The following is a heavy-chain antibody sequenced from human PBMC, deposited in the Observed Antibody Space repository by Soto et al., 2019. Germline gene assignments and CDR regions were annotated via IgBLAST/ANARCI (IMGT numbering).Heavy chain of an antibody. CDR2: IDPSDSYT. V-gene: IGHV5-10-1*01. CDR3: AASTLYSSSWYDY. Sequence: PGESLKISCKGSGYSFTSYWISWVRQMPGKGLEWMGRIDPSDSYTNYSPSFQGHVTISADKSISTAYLQWSSLKASDTAMYYCAASTLYSSSWYDYWGQGTLVTVSS. D-gene: IGHD6-13*01. J-gene: IGHJ4*02. CDR1: GYSFTSYW.